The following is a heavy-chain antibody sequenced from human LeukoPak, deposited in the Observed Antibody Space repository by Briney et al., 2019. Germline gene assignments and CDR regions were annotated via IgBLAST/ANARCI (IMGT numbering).Heavy chain of an antibody. J-gene: IGHJ4*02. D-gene: IGHD3-3*01. Sequence: SVKVSCKASGGTFSSYAISWVRQAPGQGLEWMGRIIPILGIANYAQKFQGRVTITADKSTSTAYMELSSLRSEDTAVYYCARDSGGYDFWSGYYTPLYYFDYWGQGTLVTVSS. CDR3: ARDSGGYDFWSGYYTPLYYFDY. V-gene: IGHV1-69*04. CDR2: IIPILGIA. CDR1: GGTFSSYA.